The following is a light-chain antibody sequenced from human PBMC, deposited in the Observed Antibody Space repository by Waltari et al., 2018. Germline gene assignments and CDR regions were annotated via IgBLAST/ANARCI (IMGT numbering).Light chain of an antibody. CDR2: DAS. CDR3: KKYVSLPAT. J-gene: IGKJ1*01. CDR1: QSVSRS. Sequence: EIVLPQSPGTLSLSPGERATLSCRASQSVSRSLAWYQQKHGQAPRLLIYDASTRATVIPDRFSGSGSGTDFSLTISRLEPEDFAVYYCKKYVSLPATFGQGTKVEIK. V-gene: IGKV3-20*01.